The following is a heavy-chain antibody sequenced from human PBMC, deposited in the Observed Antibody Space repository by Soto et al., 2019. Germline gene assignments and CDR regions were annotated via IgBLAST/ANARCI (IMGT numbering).Heavy chain of an antibody. J-gene: IGHJ4*02. Sequence: VQLLESGGGLVQPGGSLRLSCAASGFTFSSYAMSWVRQAPGKGLEWVSAISGSGGSTYYADSVKGRFTISRDNSKNTRYLQMNSLRAEDTAVYYCAKDRTYYYDSSGYDYWGQGTLVTVSS. CDR3: AKDRTYYYDSSGYDY. CDR1: GFTFSSYA. D-gene: IGHD3-22*01. CDR2: ISGSGGST. V-gene: IGHV3-23*01.